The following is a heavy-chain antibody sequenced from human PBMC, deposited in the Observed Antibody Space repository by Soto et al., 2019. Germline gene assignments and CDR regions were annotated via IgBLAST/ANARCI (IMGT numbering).Heavy chain of an antibody. CDR1: GGSISSYY. J-gene: IGHJ4*02. CDR3: ARFWSGYSGYEEYYFDY. Sequence: SETLSLTCTVSGGSISSYYWSWIRQPPGKGLEWIGYIYYSGSTNYNPSLKSRVTISVDTSKNQFSLKLSSVAAADTAVYYCARFWSGYSGYEEYYFDYWGQGTLVTVSS. CDR2: IYYSGST. D-gene: IGHD5-12*01. V-gene: IGHV4-59*08.